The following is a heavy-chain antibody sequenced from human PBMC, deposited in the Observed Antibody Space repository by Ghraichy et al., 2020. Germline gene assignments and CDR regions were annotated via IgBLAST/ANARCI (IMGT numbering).Heavy chain of an antibody. J-gene: IGHJ3*02. CDR2: IYDSDST. CDR3: AVPEPRTGNAFQI. D-gene: IGHD1-14*01. CDR1: GGSTNSLY. V-gene: IGHV4-59*11. Sequence: SQTLSLTCTVSGGSTNSLYRMWMRKPPGKGLEWVGYIYDSDSTNYNPSLRGRVTISADTSNTQFSLNLKSVTAADTAVYYCAVPEPRTGNAFQIWGQGTMVIVSS.